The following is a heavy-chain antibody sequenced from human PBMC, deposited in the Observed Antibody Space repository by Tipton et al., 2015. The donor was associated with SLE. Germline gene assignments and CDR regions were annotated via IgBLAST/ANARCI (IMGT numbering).Heavy chain of an antibody. CDR1: GVSISGRY. CDR3: ARLERSGHDLPGGY. CDR2: IYDSGST. V-gene: IGHV4-59*11. Sequence: TLSLTCAVSGVSISGRYWSWIRQPPGKGLEWIGYIYDSGSTNYNPSLKSRVTISADKSKNQFSLKLSPVTAADTAVYYCARLERSGHDLPGGYWGPGTLVTVSS. J-gene: IGHJ4*02. D-gene: IGHD5-12*01.